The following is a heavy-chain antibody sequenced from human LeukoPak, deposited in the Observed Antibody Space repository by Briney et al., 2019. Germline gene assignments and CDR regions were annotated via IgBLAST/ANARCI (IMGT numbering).Heavy chain of an antibody. D-gene: IGHD6-19*01. CDR1: GFTFSSYG. J-gene: IGHJ4*02. Sequence: GGSLRLSCAASGFTFSSYGMHWVRQAPGKGLEWVAFIRYDGSNKYYADSVKGRFTISRDNSKNTLYLQMNSLRAEDTAVYYCAKDLGYSSGWGVDYWGQGTLVTVSS. CDR2: IRYDGSNK. V-gene: IGHV3-30*02. CDR3: AKDLGYSSGWGVDY.